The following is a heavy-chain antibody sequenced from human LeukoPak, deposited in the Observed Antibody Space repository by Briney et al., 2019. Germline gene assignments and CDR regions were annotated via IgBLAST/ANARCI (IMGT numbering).Heavy chain of an antibody. Sequence: SETLSRTCTGSGVSVISYYWSWIRQGPGKGREGRGYIYYGGSANYNPSLKRLVIISVDTSKNQFSLQLSSVTAADTALYYCARQKPGIAVAGTRIYGMDVWGQGTTVTVSS. D-gene: IGHD6-19*01. J-gene: IGHJ6*02. CDR1: GVSVISYY. CDR2: IYYGGSA. CDR3: ARQKPGIAVAGTRIYGMDV. V-gene: IGHV4-59*08.